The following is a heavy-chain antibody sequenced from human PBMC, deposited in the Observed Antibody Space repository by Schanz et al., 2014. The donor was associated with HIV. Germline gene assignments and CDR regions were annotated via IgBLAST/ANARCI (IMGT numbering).Heavy chain of an antibody. J-gene: IGHJ4*02. CDR3: AKPEYDSRGNSQSHFDS. CDR1: GFTFSIYG. D-gene: IGHD3-22*01. V-gene: IGHV3-30*18. CDR2: IPYDGNND. Sequence: VQLVESGGGLVQPGGSLRLSCAASGFTFSIYGIHWVRQAPGKGLEWVALIPYDGNNDFYADSVKGRFTISRDNSKNTLYLQMTTLRIDDTAVYYCAKPEYDSRGNSQSHFDSWGQGTLVTVSS.